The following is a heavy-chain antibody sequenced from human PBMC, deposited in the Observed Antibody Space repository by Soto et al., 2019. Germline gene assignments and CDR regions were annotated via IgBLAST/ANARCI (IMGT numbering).Heavy chain of an antibody. CDR3: ARGITIFGVGRFDY. CDR1: GGSISSGDYY. CDR2: IYYSGST. V-gene: IGHV4-30-4*01. J-gene: IGHJ4*02. D-gene: IGHD3-3*01. Sequence: SETLSLICTVSGGSISSGDYYWSWIRQPPGKGLEWIGYIYYSGSTYYNPSLKSRVTISVDTSKNQFSLKLSSVTAADTAVYYCARGITIFGVGRFDYWGQGTLVTVSS.